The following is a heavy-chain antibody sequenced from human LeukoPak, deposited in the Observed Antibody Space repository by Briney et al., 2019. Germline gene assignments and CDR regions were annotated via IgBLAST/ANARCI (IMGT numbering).Heavy chain of an antibody. CDR1: GFTFSSYA. CDR3: AKGLNCGRTSCYDY. CDR2: ISGSGGST. D-gene: IGHD7-27*01. V-gene: IGHV3-23*01. Sequence: PGGSLRLSCAASGFTFSSYAMSWVRQAPGKGLEWVSAISGSGGSTYYADSVKGRFTISRDNSKNTLYLQMNSLRAEDTAVYYCAKGLNCGRTSCYDYWGQGTLVTVSS. J-gene: IGHJ4*02.